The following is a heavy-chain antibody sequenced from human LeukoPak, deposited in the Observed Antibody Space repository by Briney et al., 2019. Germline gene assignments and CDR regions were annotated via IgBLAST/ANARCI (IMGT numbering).Heavy chain of an antibody. CDR1: GGTFSSYA. CDR2: INPNSGGT. V-gene: IGHV1-2*02. J-gene: IGHJ4*02. D-gene: IGHD3-22*01. Sequence: ASVKVSCKASGGTFSSYAISWVRQAPGQGLEWMGWINPNSGGTNYAQKFQGRVTMTRDTSISTAYMELSRLRSDDTAVYYCAILLAHYYDSIGYSHWAQGTLVTVSS. CDR3: AILLAHYYDSIGYSH.